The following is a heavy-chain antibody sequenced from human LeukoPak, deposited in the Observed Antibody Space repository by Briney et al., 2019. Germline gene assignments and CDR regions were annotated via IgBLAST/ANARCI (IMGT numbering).Heavy chain of an antibody. CDR3: AAATDSGLFDY. Sequence: GRSLRLSCAASGFTFSSYAMHWVRQAPGKGLEWVAVISYDGSNKYCADSVKGRFTISRDNSKNTLYLQMNSLRAEDTAVYYCAAATDSGLFDYWGQGTLVTVSS. V-gene: IGHV3-30*01. J-gene: IGHJ4*02. D-gene: IGHD4-17*01. CDR1: GFTFSSYA. CDR2: ISYDGSNK.